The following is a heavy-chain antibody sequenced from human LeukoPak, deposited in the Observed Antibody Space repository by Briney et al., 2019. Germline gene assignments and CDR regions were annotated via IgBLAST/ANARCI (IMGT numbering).Heavy chain of an antibody. CDR1: GGTFSSYA. CDR3: AREGTGRYYGSGSYYTVY. D-gene: IGHD3-10*01. J-gene: IGHJ4*02. Sequence: ASVKVSCKASGGTFSSYAISWVRQAPGQGLEWMGGIIPIFGTANYAQKFQGRVTITTDESTSTAYMELSSLRSEDTAVYYCAREGTGRYYGSGSYYTVYWGQGTLVTVS. CDR2: IIPIFGTA. V-gene: IGHV1-69*05.